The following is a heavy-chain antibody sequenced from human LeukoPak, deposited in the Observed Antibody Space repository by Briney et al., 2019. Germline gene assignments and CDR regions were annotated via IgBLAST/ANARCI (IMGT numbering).Heavy chain of an antibody. V-gene: IGHV3-53*01. CDR3: ARDGFWDCGGDCYRGDDAFDI. D-gene: IGHD2-21*02. J-gene: IGHJ3*02. CDR2: IYSGGST. CDR1: GFTVSSNY. Sequence: GGSLRLSCAASGFTVSSNYMSWVRQAPGKGLEWVSVIYSGGSTYYADSVKGRFTISRDNAKNTLYLQMNSLRAEDTAVYYCARDGFWDCGGDCYRGDDAFDIWGQGTMVTVSS.